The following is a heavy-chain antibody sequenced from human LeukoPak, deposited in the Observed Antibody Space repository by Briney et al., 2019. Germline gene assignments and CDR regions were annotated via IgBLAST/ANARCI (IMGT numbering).Heavy chain of an antibody. V-gene: IGHV1-69*05. CDR3: ARVGYSSGFGAFDI. CDR2: IIPIFGTA. D-gene: IGHD6-19*01. J-gene: IGHJ3*02. Sequence: SVKVSCKASGGTFSSYAISWVRQAPRQGLEWMGGIIPIFGTANYAQKFQGRVTITTDESTSTAYMELSSLRSEDTAVYYCARVGYSSGFGAFDIWGQGTMVTVSS. CDR1: GGTFSSYA.